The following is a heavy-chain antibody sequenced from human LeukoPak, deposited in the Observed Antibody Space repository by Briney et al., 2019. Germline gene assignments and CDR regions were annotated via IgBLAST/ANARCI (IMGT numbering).Heavy chain of an antibody. Sequence: GGSLRLSCAASGFTFSGSAMHWVRQASGKGLEWVGRIRSKANSYATAYAASVKGRFTISRDDSKNTAYLQMNSLKTEDTAVYYCTSSHHSSWYYFDYWGQGTLVTVSS. CDR2: IRSKANSYAT. CDR3: TSSHHSSWYYFDY. CDR1: GFTFSGSA. J-gene: IGHJ4*02. D-gene: IGHD6-13*01. V-gene: IGHV3-73*01.